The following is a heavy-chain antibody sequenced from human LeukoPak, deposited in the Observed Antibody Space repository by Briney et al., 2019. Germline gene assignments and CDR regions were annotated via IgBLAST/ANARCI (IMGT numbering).Heavy chain of an antibody. D-gene: IGHD3-22*01. Sequence: PSETLSLTCTVSGGSISSYHWSWIRQPAGKGLEWIGRIYTSGSTNYNPSLKSRVTMSVDTSKNQFSLKLSSVTAADTAVYYCSRGYYDSSGYPSAEYFQHWGQGTLVTVSS. CDR1: GGSISSYH. CDR3: SRGYYDSSGYPSAEYFQH. J-gene: IGHJ1*01. V-gene: IGHV4-4*07. CDR2: IYTSGST.